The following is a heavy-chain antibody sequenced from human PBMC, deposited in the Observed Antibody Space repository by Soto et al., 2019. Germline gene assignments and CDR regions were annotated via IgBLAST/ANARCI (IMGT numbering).Heavy chain of an antibody. V-gene: IGHV1-69*19. CDR1: GGTFNTYP. Sequence: QVQLVQSGAEMKKPGSSVKVSCQSAGGTFNTYPMNWVRQAPGHGPEWMGDISPMFGAANYAPKFEGRVTMTADEATGTPYMQLSRLTSEDTALYFCAREVQVHTSAFVYWCQGTRVTVSS. CDR3: AREVQVHTSAFVY. CDR2: ISPMFGAA. J-gene: IGHJ4*02.